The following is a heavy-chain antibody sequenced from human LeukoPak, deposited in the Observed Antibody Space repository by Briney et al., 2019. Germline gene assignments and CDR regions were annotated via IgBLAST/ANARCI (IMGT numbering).Heavy chain of an antibody. CDR1: GYSFTSYW. Sequence: GESLKISCKGSGYSFTSYWISWVRQMPGKGLEWMGRIDPSDSYTNYSPSFQGHVTISADKSISTAYLQWSSLKASDTAMYYCASTYSSGFHFNYWGQGTLVTVSS. CDR3: ASTYSSGFHFNY. J-gene: IGHJ4*02. D-gene: IGHD6-19*01. CDR2: IDPSDSYT. V-gene: IGHV5-10-1*01.